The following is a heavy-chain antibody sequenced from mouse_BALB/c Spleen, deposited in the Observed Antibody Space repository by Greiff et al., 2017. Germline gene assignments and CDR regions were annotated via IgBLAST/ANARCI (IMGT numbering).Heavy chain of an antibody. CDR2: ISDGGSYT. J-gene: IGHJ4*01. Sequence: EVMLVESGGGLVKPGGSLTLSCAASGFTFSDYYMYWVRQTPEKRLEWVATISDGGSYTYYPDSVKGRFTISRDNAKNNLYLQMSSLKSEDTAMYYCARSLYYDYGYYAMDYWGQGTSVTVSS. CDR3: ARSLYYDYGYYAMDY. D-gene: IGHD2-4*01. CDR1: GFTFSDYY. V-gene: IGHV5-4*02.